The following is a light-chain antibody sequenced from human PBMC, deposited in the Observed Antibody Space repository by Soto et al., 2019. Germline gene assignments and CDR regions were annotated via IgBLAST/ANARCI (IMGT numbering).Light chain of an antibody. CDR2: GAS. V-gene: IGKV3-15*01. J-gene: IGKJ3*01. CDR1: QSVSSH. CDR3: QQYNRWPFP. Sequence: EAVMTQSPGTLSVSPGERVTLSCRASQSVSSHLAWYQQKPGQAPRLLIHGASTRATGIPDRFGGSGSGTVFTLTISSLQSEDSAVYYCQQYNRWPFPFGPGTKVHIK.